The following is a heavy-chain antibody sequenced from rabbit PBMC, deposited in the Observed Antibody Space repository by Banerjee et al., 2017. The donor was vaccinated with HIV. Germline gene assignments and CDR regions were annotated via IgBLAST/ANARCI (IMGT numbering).Heavy chain of an antibody. CDR2: IYTGDGNT. CDR3: ARDLAGVIGWNFDL. V-gene: IGHV1S40*01. D-gene: IGHD4-1*01. CDR1: GFTLSNYW. J-gene: IGHJ4*01. Sequence: QSLEESGGDLVKPGGSLTLTCKASGFTLSNYWICWVRQAPGKGLEWIACIYTGDGNTHYASWAKGRFTISRTSSTTVALQMTSLTAADTATYFCARDLAGVIGWNFDLWGPGTLVTVS.